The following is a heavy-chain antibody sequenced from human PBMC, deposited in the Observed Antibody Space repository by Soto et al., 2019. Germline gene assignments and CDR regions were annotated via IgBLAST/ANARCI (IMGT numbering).Heavy chain of an antibody. V-gene: IGHV1-2*02. D-gene: IGHD3-10*01. CDR2: INPNSGGT. J-gene: IGHJ4*02. CDR3: ARDPYYYVSGKDC. Sequence: ASVKVSCKASGYTFTGYYMHWVRQAPGQGLEWMGWINPNSGGTNYAQKFQGRVTMTRDTSISTAYMELSRLRSDDTAVYYCARDPYYYVSGKDCWGQGALVTVSS. CDR1: GYTFTGYY.